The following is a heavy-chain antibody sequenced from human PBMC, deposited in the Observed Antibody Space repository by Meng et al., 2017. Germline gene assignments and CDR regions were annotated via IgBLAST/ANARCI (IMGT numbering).Heavy chain of an antibody. CDR3: AELARYFSGCSCYYYYGMDI. CDR1: GYTFTSYG. Sequence: ASAKVFCKASGYTFTSYGISWVRQAPGQGLEWRGWISAYNGNTNYAQKLQGRVTMTTDTSTSTAYMELRSMRSDDTAGYYCAELARYFSGCSCYYYYGMDIWGQGTTVTVSS. CDR2: ISAYNGNT. D-gene: IGHD2-15*01. V-gene: IGHV1-18*01. J-gene: IGHJ6*02.